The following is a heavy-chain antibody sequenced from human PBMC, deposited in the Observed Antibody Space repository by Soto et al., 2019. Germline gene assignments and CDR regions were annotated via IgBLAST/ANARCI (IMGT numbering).Heavy chain of an antibody. V-gene: IGHV4-39*01. Sequence: QLQLQESGPGLVKPSETLSLTCTVSGGSISSSSYYWGWIRQPPGKGLEWIGSIYYSGSTYYNPSLKSRVTISVDTSKNQFFLKLSSVTAADTAVYYCARFVYYDILTGQTDNFDYWGQGTLVTVSS. CDR2: IYYSGST. J-gene: IGHJ4*02. CDR3: ARFVYYDILTGQTDNFDY. D-gene: IGHD3-9*01. CDR1: GGSISSSSYY.